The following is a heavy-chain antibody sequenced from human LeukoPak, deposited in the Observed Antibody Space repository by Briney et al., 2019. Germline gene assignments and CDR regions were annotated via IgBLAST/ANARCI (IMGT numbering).Heavy chain of an antibody. Sequence: TGGSLRVSCAASGFTFSTYVIHWVRQAPGKGLEWVALIWHDGSNKYYGDSVKDRFTISRDNSKNTLYLQMDSLRDEDTAVYYCARDRGYTYGHPLDYWGQGTLVTVSS. CDR2: IWHDGSNK. V-gene: IGHV3-33*01. J-gene: IGHJ4*02. CDR3: ARDRGYTYGHPLDY. CDR1: GFTFSTYV. D-gene: IGHD5-18*01.